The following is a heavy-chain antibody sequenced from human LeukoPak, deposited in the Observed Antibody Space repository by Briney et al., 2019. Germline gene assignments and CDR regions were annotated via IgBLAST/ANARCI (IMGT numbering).Heavy chain of an antibody. CDR2: INHSGST. Sequence: PSETLSLTCAVYGGSFSGYYWSWIRQPPGKGLEWMGEINHSGSTNYNPALKSRVTISVDTSKNQFSLKLSSVTAADTAVYYCARGGFVAAAGTNHAFDIWGQGTMVTVSS. CDR1: GGSFSGYY. J-gene: IGHJ3*02. V-gene: IGHV4-34*01. D-gene: IGHD6-13*01. CDR3: ARGGFVAAAGTNHAFDI.